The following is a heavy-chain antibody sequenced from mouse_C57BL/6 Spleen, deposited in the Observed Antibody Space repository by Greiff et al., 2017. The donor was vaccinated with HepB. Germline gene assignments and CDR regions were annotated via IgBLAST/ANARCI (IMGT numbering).Heavy chain of an antibody. Sequence: QVQLQQSGAELARPGASVKLSCKASGYTFTSYGISWVKQRTGQGLEWIGEIYPRSGNTYYNEKFKGKATLTADKSSSTAYMELRSLTSEDSAVYFCARSYDYDEDYYAMDYWGQGTSLTVSS. CDR2: IYPRSGNT. J-gene: IGHJ4*01. V-gene: IGHV1-81*01. CDR1: GYTFTSYG. CDR3: ARSYDYDEDYYAMDY. D-gene: IGHD2-4*01.